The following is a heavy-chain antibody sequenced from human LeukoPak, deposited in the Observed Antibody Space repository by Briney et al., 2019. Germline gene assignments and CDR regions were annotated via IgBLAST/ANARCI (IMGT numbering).Heavy chain of an antibody. D-gene: IGHD3-10*01. CDR3: STSGVNDY. J-gene: IGHJ4*02. CDR1: GFTFNTYA. V-gene: IGHV3-48*03. Sequence: GGSLRLSCAAAGFTFNTYAMNWVRQAPGKGLEWVSYISSASGLIYYADSVKGRFTISRDNAKNSLYLQMNSLRAEDTAVYYCSTSGVNDYWGQGTLVTVSS. CDR2: ISSASGLI.